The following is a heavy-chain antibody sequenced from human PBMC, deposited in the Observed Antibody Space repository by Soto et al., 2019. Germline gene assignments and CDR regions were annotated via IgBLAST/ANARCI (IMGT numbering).Heavy chain of an antibody. D-gene: IGHD6-6*01. J-gene: IGHJ5*02. CDR1: GFSFTGYY. Sequence: ASVKVSCKASGFSFTGYYIHWLRQAPGQGLEWMGWINAHSGGTEYAQKFQGRVTLTRDTSISTAYMTLSSLRSDDTAIYYCAKDLTRQLAYWLDPWGQGAQVTVSS. CDR2: INAHSGGT. CDR3: AKDLTRQLAYWLDP. V-gene: IGHV1-2*02.